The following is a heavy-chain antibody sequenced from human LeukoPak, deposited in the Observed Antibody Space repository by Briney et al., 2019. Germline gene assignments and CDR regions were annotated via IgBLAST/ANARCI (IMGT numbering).Heavy chain of an antibody. J-gene: IGHJ4*02. CDR1: GFTFSSYS. CDR3: ARSYCSSTSCSHYFDY. D-gene: IGHD2-2*01. Sequence: GGSLRLSCAASGFTFSSYSMNWVRQAPGKGLEWVAVISYDGSNKYYADSVKGRFTISRDNSKNTLYLQMNSLRAEDTAVYYCARSYCSSTSCSHYFDYWGQGTPVTVSS. V-gene: IGHV3-30*03. CDR2: ISYDGSNK.